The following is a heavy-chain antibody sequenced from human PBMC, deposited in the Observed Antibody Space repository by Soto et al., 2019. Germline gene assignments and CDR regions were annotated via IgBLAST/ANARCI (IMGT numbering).Heavy chain of an antibody. CDR1: GDSVSSNSAA. V-gene: IGHV6-1*01. D-gene: IGHD3-22*01. CDR2: TYYRSKWYN. CDR3: ARGRSMYYYDSSDLTKYYFDY. Sequence: PSQTLSLTCAISGDSVSSNSAAWNWIRQSPSRGLEWLGRTYYRSKWYNDYAVSVKSRITINPDTSKNQFSLQLNSVTPEDTAVYYCARGRSMYYYDSSDLTKYYFDYWGQGTLVTVSS. J-gene: IGHJ4*02.